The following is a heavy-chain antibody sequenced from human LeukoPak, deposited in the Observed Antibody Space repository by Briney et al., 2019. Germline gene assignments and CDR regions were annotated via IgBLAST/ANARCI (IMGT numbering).Heavy chain of an antibody. Sequence: ASVKVSCKASGYSFTGYYLHWVRQAPGQGLEWMGWINPNSGGTNYAQKFQGRVTMTRDTSTSTAYMELSRLRSDDTAVYYCARGGRYCSGGTCYFDYWGQGTPVTVSS. J-gene: IGHJ4*02. CDR3: ARGGRYCSGGTCYFDY. CDR2: INPNSGGT. CDR1: GYSFTGYY. D-gene: IGHD2-15*01. V-gene: IGHV1-2*02.